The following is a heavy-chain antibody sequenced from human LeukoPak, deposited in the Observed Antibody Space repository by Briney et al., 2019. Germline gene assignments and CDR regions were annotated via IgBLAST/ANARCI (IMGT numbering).Heavy chain of an antibody. D-gene: IGHD6-13*01. Sequence: GGSLRLSYAASGFTFSTFWMHWVRQAPGKGPVWVSSMNRDGSSTTYADSVKGRFTISRDNAKNTLYLQMNSLRVEDTAVYYCARGSKYSSSWYVDYWGQGTLVTVSS. J-gene: IGHJ4*02. CDR1: GFTFSTFW. CDR2: MNRDGSST. V-gene: IGHV3-74*01. CDR3: ARGSKYSSSWYVDY.